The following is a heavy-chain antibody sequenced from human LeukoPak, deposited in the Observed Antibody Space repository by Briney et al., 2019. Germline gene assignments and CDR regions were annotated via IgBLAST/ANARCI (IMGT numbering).Heavy chain of an antibody. CDR1: GGSISSYY. V-gene: IGHV4-59*01. D-gene: IGHD2-15*01. CDR2: IYDSART. Sequence: KSSQTLSPTCTVSGGSISSYYCSWIRQPPGKGLEWIGYIYDSARTHYNHSLKRRVTISVDTSKNQFSLKRSCVTAADTAVYYCARFSGSGPPSYFDLWGRGTLVTVSS. CDR3: ARFSGSGPPSYFDL. J-gene: IGHJ2*01.